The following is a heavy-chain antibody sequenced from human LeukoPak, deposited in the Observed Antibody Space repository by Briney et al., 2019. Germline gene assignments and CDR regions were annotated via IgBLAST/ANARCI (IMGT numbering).Heavy chain of an antibody. J-gene: IGHJ4*02. Sequence: PGGSLRLSCAASGFTFSSYGMHWVRQAPGKGLEWVAVISYDGSNKSYADSVKGRFTISRDNSKNTLYLQMNSLRAEDTAVYYCAKTPYSNYGGYFDYWGQGTLVTVSS. CDR3: AKTPYSNYGGYFDY. CDR2: ISYDGSNK. D-gene: IGHD4-11*01. V-gene: IGHV3-30*18. CDR1: GFTFSSYG.